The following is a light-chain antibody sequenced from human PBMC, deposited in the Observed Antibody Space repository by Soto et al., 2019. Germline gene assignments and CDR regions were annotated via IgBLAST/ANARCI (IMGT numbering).Light chain of an antibody. J-gene: IGKJ1*01. Sequence: DIQMTQSPSTLSGSVGDRVTITCRASQTISSWLAWYQQKPGKAPKLLIYNASTLKSGVPSRFSGSGSGTEFTLTSSSLQPDDFATYYCQHSNSYSVAFGQGTKVELK. CDR3: QHSNSYSVA. V-gene: IGKV1-5*03. CDR2: NAS. CDR1: QTISSW.